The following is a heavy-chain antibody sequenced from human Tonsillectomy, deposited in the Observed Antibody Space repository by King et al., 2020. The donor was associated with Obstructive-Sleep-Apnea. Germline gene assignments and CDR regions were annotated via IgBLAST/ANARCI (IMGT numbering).Heavy chain of an antibody. CDR3: ARDRVVPAACEFDY. CDR1: GFIFSDYY. CDR2: ISGSSSYT. D-gene: IGHD2-2*01. Sequence: VQLVESGGGLVKPGGSLRLSCTASGFIFSDYYMTWIRQAPGKGLEWGSYISGSSSYTNYADSVKGRFTIYRYNAKNSLYLQMNSLRAEDPAVYYFARDRVVPAACEFDYWGQGILVTVSS. V-gene: IGHV3-11*06. J-gene: IGHJ4*02.